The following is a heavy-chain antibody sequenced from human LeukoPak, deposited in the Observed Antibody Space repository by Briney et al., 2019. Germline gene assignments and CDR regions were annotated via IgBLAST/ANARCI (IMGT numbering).Heavy chain of an antibody. CDR3: ARDRGFGDDAFDI. J-gene: IGHJ3*02. V-gene: IGHV3-23*01. D-gene: IGHD3-10*01. CDR2: ISGSGGST. Sequence: GGSLRLSCAASGFTFSSYAMSWVRQAPGKGLEWVSAISGSGGSTYYADSVKGRFTISRDNAKNSLYLQMNSLRAEDTAVYYCARDRGFGDDAFDIWGQGTMVTVSS. CDR1: GFTFSSYA.